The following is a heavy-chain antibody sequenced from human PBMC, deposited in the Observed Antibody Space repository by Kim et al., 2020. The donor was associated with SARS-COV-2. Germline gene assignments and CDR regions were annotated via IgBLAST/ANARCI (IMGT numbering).Heavy chain of an antibody. D-gene: IGHD3-22*01. Sequence: GESLKISCKGSGYSFTSYWIGWVRQMPGKGLAWMGIIYPGDSDTRYSPSFQGQFTISADKSISTAYLQWSSLKSSDTAMYYCARLTRTYYYDSSGYRGGWFDPWGQGTLVTVSS. CDR2: IYPGDSDT. V-gene: IGHV5-51*01. J-gene: IGHJ5*02. CDR1: GYSFTSYW. CDR3: ARLTRTYYYDSSGYRGGWFDP.